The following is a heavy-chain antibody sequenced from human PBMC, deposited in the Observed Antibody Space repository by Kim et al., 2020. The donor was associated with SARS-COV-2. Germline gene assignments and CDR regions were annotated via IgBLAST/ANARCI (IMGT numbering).Heavy chain of an antibody. J-gene: IGHJ6*03. D-gene: IGHD3-3*01. Sequence: ASVKVSCKASGYTFTSYDINWVRQATGQGLEWMGWMNPNSGNTGYAQKFQGRVTMTRNTSISTAYMELSSLRSEDTAVYYCARGLEWGWGYYYYYMDVWGKGTTVTVSS. CDR1: GYTFTSYD. CDR2: MNPNSGNT. CDR3: ARGLEWGWGYYYYYMDV. V-gene: IGHV1-8*01.